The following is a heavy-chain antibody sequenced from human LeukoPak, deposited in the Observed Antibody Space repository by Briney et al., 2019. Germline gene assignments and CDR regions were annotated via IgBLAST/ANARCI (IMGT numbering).Heavy chain of an antibody. Sequence: SETLSLTCTVSGGSISSSYYWGWIRQPPGKGLEWIGSIYYSGSTYYNPSLKSRVTISVDTSKNQFSLKLSSVTAADTAVYYCARLGPGLDYWGQGTLVTVSS. CDR2: IYYSGST. D-gene: IGHD1-26*01. J-gene: IGHJ4*02. CDR1: GGSISSSYY. CDR3: ARLGPGLDY. V-gene: IGHV4-39*01.